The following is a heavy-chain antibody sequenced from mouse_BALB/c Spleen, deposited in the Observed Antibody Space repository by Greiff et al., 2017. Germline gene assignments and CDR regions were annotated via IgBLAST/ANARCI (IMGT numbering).Heavy chain of an antibody. Sequence: VQLQQSGAELMKPGASVKISCKATGYTFSSYWIEWVKQRPGHGLEWIGEILTGSGSTNYNEKIKGKATFTADTYSNTAYMQLSSLTSEDSAVYYCARSHLMYYGSDYYAMDYWGQGTSVTVSS. J-gene: IGHJ4*01. D-gene: IGHD1-1*01. CDR3: ARSHLMYYGSDYYAMDY. CDR2: ILTGSGST. CDR1: GYTFSSYW. V-gene: IGHV1-9*01.